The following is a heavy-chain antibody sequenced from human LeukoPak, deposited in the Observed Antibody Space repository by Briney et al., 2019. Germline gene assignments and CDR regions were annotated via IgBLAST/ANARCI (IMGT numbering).Heavy chain of an antibody. D-gene: IGHD3-10*01. J-gene: IGHJ6*03. Sequence: GGSLRLSCAASGFTFDDYAMHWVRQAPGKGLEWVSGISWYSGSIGYTDSVKGRFTISRDNAKNSLYLQMNSLRAEDTALYYCAREGRSPLLWFGEVSYYYMDVWGKGTTVTVSS. CDR1: GFTFDDYA. CDR3: AREGRSPLLWFGEVSYYYMDV. V-gene: IGHV3-9*01. CDR2: ISWYSGSI.